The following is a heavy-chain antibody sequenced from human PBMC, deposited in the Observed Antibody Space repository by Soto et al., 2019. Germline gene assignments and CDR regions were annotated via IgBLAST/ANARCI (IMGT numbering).Heavy chain of an antibody. CDR3: AKARCSTTNCYVPDY. D-gene: IGHD2-2*01. J-gene: IGHJ4*02. CDR2: ISGSGASP. Sequence: VQLLESGGGLVQPGGSLRLSCAASGFTFSTYTMSWVRRAPGKGLEWVSAISGSGASPSYADSVQGRFTISRDNPKRTLYLQMNNLRAEDTAVYYCAKARCSTTNCYVPDYWGQGTLVTVSS. V-gene: IGHV3-23*01. CDR1: GFTFSTYT.